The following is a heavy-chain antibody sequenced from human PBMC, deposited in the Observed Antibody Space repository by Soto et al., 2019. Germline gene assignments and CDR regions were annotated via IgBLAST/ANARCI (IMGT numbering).Heavy chain of an antibody. J-gene: IGHJ4*02. CDR1: GFTVSSNY. D-gene: IGHD6-6*01. CDR3: ASSPRYSSSSFGLGY. CDR2: IYSGGNT. Sequence: PGGSLRLSCAASGFTVSSNYMSWVRQAPGKGLEWVSVIYSGGNTYYADSVKGRFTISRDNSKNTLYLQMNSLRAEDTAVYYCASSPRYSSSSFGLGYWGQGTLVTVSS. V-gene: IGHV3-66*01.